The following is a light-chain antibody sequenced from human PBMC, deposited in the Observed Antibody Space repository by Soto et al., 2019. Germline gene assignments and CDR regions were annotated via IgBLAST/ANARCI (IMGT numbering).Light chain of an antibody. J-gene: IGLJ2*01. Sequence: SVLTQPRSVSGSPGQSVTISCTGTSSDVGGHNYVSWYQQHPGKAPKLMIYDVNKRPSGVPDRFSGSKSGNTASLTISGLQAEDEADYYCCSYAGTYPIIFGGGTKLTVL. V-gene: IGLV2-11*01. CDR3: CSYAGTYPII. CDR2: DVN. CDR1: SSDVGGHNY.